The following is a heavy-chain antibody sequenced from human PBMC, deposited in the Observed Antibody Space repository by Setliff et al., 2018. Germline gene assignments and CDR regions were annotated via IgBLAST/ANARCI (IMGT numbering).Heavy chain of an antibody. CDR3: TRAPPNRYSGSYEYFYMDV. J-gene: IGHJ6*03. D-gene: IGHD1-26*01. CDR2: IYHSGTT. Sequence: SETLSLTCTVSGGSITTSSYSWGWIRQPPGKGLEWIGNIYHSGTTYYNPSLKSRLTLSVDTSKNQFSLELDSVTAADAAIYYCTRAPPNRYSGSYEYFYMDVWGKGTTVTVSS. V-gene: IGHV4-39*01. CDR1: GGSITTSSYS.